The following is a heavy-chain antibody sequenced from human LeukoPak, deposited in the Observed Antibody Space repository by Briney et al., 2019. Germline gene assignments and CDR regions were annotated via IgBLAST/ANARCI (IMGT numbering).Heavy chain of an antibody. CDR1: GFTFSSYG. D-gene: IGHD6-13*01. CDR3: ASSSSCDY. CDR2: ISYDGSNK. J-gene: IGHJ4*02. Sequence: GGSLRLSCAASGFTFSSYGMHWVRQAPGKGLEWVAVISYDGSNKYYADSVKGRFTISRDNSKNTLYLQMNSLRAEDTAVYYCASSSSCDYWGQGTLVTVSS. V-gene: IGHV3-30*03.